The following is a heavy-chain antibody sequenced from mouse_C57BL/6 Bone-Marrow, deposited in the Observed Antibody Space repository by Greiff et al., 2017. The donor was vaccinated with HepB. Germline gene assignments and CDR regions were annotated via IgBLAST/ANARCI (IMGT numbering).Heavy chain of an antibody. CDR3: ARPPISYAMDY. Sequence: VQLQQSGAELVKPGASVKMSCKASGYTFTSYWITWVKQRPGQGLEWIGDIYPGSGSTNYNEKFKSKATLTVDTSSSTAYMQLSSLTSEDSAVYYCARPPISYAMDYWGQGTSVTVSS. J-gene: IGHJ4*01. CDR2: IYPGSGST. CDR1: GYTFTSYW. V-gene: IGHV1-55*01.